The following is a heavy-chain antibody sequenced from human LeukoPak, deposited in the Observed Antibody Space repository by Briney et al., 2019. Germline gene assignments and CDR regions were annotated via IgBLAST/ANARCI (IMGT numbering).Heavy chain of an antibody. D-gene: IGHD3-22*01. J-gene: IGHJ3*02. CDR3: ARYVDPYDISPPAFDI. CDR1: GGSINTNTYF. V-gene: IGHV4-61*02. Sequence: PSETLSLTCTVSGGSINTNTYFWNWIRQPAGKRLEWIGRIYASGRTDYNPSLTSRLSMSINTSSNQISLTLTSVTAADTAVYYCARYVDPYDISPPAFDIWGQGTVVTVSP. CDR2: IYASGRT.